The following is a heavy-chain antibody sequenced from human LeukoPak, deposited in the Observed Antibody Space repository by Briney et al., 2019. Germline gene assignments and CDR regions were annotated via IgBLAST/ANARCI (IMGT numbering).Heavy chain of an antibody. J-gene: IGHJ2*01. Sequence: ASVKVSCKASGYTFTSYGMTWVRQAPGQGLEWMGWINTYKGNTNYAQNLQGRVTMTTDTSTSTAYMELRSLRSDDTAVYYCARQGADRWYFDLWGRGTLVTVSS. CDR1: GYTFTSYG. D-gene: IGHD4/OR15-4a*01. CDR3: ARQGADRWYFDL. V-gene: IGHV1-18*01. CDR2: INTYKGNT.